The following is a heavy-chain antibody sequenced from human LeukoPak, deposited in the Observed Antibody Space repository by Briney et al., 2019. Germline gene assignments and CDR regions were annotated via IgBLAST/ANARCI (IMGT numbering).Heavy chain of an antibody. D-gene: IGHD5-24*01. Sequence: SETLSLTCTVSDGSISSYYWGWIRQPAGKGREWIGRLYASGSTNYNPSLKSRVTMSVDRSKNQFSLKLNSVTAADTAVYYCARALDGPHDAFDIWGQGTMVTVSS. CDR3: ARALDGPHDAFDI. CDR1: DGSISSYY. CDR2: LYASGST. J-gene: IGHJ3*02. V-gene: IGHV4-4*07.